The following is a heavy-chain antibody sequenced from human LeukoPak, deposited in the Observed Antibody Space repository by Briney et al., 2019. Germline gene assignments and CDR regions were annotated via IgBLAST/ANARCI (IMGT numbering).Heavy chain of an antibody. CDR2: ISGGGGGT. CDR3: AKDGNWARFEN. Sequence: GGSLRLSCAASGFTFSTYAMSWVRQAPGKGLEWVSTISGGGGGTYFADSVKGRFTISRDNSKNTLYLQMNSLRAEDTAAYYCAKDGNWARFENWGQGTLVTVSS. J-gene: IGHJ4*02. V-gene: IGHV3-23*01. CDR1: GFTFSTYA. D-gene: IGHD7-27*01.